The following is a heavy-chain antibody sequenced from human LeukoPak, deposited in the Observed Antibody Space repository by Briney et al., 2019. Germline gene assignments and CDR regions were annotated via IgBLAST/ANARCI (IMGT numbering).Heavy chain of an antibody. CDR3: ARGGTVTGDDY. D-gene: IGHD4-17*01. CDR2: THDSGNT. J-gene: IGHJ4*02. CDR1: GDSITNNY. V-gene: IGHV4-59*13. Sequence: PSETLSLTCTVSGDSITNNYWAWIRQPPGKGLEWIGYTHDSGNTNYNPSLRSRVTISVDTSKNQFSLKLTSVTAADTAVYYCARGGTVTGDDYWGQGTLVTVSS.